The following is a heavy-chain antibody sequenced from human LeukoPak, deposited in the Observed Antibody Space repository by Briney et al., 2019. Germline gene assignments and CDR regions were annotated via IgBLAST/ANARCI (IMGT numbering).Heavy chain of an antibody. D-gene: IGHD6-19*01. V-gene: IGHV3-48*04. CDR1: EFTLSSYS. CDR3: ARDRIAVLDY. Sequence: GGSLRLSCAVSEFTLSSYSMNWVRQAPGKGLEWVSYISSSGSTIYYADSVKGRFTISRDNAKNSLYLQMNSLRAEDTAVYYCARDRIAVLDYWGQGTLVTVSS. J-gene: IGHJ4*02. CDR2: ISSSGSTI.